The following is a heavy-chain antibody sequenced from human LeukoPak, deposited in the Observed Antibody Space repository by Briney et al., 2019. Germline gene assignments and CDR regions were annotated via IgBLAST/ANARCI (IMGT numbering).Heavy chain of an antibody. D-gene: IGHD3-22*01. CDR1: GFTFSNAW. Sequence: GGSLRLSCAASGFTFSNAWMSWVRQAPGKGLEWVGRIKSKTDGGTTDYAAPVKGRFTISRDDSKNTLYLQMNSLKTEDTAVYYCTTDLWAPYYYDSSGYLQWGQGTLVTVSS. CDR2: IKSKTDGGTT. CDR3: TTDLWAPYYYDSSGYLQ. J-gene: IGHJ4*02. V-gene: IGHV3-15*01.